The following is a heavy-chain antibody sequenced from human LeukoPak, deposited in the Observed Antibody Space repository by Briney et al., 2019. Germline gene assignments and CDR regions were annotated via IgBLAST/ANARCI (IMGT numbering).Heavy chain of an antibody. D-gene: IGHD3-22*01. CDR1: GGSISSYY. V-gene: IGHV4-59*12. CDR3: ARVDTMIPVRGYFDY. J-gene: IGHJ4*02. Sequence: PSETLSLTCTVSGGSISSYYWSWIRQPPGKGLEWIGYIYYSGSTNYNPSLKSRVTISVDTAKSQFSLNLSSVTAADTAVYYCARVDTMIPVRGYFDYWGQGTLVTVSS. CDR2: IYYSGST.